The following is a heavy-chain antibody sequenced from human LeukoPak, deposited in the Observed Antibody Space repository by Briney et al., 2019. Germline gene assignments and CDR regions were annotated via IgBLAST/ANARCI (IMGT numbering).Heavy chain of an antibody. V-gene: IGHV4-59*01. CDR2: IYYSGST. J-gene: IGHJ3*02. CDR1: GGSISSYY. CDR3: ARHTRYFDWLRRYDAFDI. D-gene: IGHD3-9*01. Sequence: SETLSLTCTVSGGSISSYYWSWIRQPPGKGLEWIGYIYYSGSTNYNPSLKSRVTISVDASKNQFSLKLSSVTAADTAVYYCARHTRYFDWLRRYDAFDIWGQGTMVTVSS.